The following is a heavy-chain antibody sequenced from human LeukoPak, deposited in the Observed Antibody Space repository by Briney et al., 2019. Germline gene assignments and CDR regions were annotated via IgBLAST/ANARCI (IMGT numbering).Heavy chain of an antibody. CDR1: GFNVSSCY. V-gene: IGHV3-53*01. CDR3: ARGSIGPYDSSGYYLY. CDR2: IYSGGST. J-gene: IGHJ4*02. Sequence: RGGFLRLFWGGSGFNVSSCYMSWVRQAPGQGVEWVSVIYSGGSTYYADAVKGRFTISRANSTNTLYLQMNSLRAEDTAVYYCARGSIGPYDSSGYYLYWGQGTLVTVSS. D-gene: IGHD3-22*01.